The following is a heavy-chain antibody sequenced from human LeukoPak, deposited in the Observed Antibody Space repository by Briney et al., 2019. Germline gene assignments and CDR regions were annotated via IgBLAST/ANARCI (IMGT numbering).Heavy chain of an antibody. J-gene: IGHJ3*02. Sequence: GGSLRLSRAASGFTFSSYAMHWVRQAPGKGLEWVAVIWYDGSNKYYADSVKGRFTISRDNSKNTLYLQMNSLRAEDTAVYYCARSGVPAAIAYAFDIWGQGTMVTVSS. CDR3: ARSGVPAAIAYAFDI. D-gene: IGHD2-2*01. V-gene: IGHV3-33*08. CDR1: GFTFSSYA. CDR2: IWYDGSNK.